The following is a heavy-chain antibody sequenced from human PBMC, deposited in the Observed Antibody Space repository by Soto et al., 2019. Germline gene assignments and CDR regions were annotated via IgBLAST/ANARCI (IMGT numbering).Heavy chain of an antibody. CDR3: ARPGLRGVITNWFDP. V-gene: IGHV3-21*01. J-gene: IGHJ5*02. Sequence: GGSLRLSCAASGFTFSSYSMNWVRQAPGKGLEWVSSISSSSSYIYYADSVKGRFTISRDNAKNSLYLQMNSLRAEDTAVYYCARPGLRGVITNWFDPWGQGTLVTVSS. CDR1: GFTFSSYS. D-gene: IGHD3-10*01. CDR2: ISSSSSYI.